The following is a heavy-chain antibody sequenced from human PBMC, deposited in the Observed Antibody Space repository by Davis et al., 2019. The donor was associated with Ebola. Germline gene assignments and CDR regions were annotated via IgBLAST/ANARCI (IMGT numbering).Heavy chain of an antibody. CDR1: GGSISSSSYY. CDR2: IYYSGST. Sequence: MPSETLSLTCTVSGGSISSSSYYWGWIRQPPGKGPEWFGSIYYSGSTYYNPSLKSRVTISVDTSKNQFSLQLSSVTAADTAVYYCARVRGIYCSSTSCYNNWFDPWGQGTLVTVSS. J-gene: IGHJ5*02. CDR3: ARVRGIYCSSTSCYNNWFDP. D-gene: IGHD2-2*01. V-gene: IGHV4-39*01.